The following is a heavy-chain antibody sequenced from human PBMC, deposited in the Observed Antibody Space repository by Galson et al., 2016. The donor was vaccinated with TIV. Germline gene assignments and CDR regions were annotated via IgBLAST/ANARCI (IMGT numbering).Heavy chain of an antibody. D-gene: IGHD2-15*01. CDR3: ATESVVLGEHFYHGMEL. V-gene: IGHV3-15*01. CDR1: GFTFSYAW. Sequence: SLRLSCAVSGFTFSYAWMTWVRQAPGKGLEWVGRIKTKMEGGATDYAAVVKGSFTILRDDSKNMLYLLMKSLKTEDTGVYYCATESVVLGEHFYHGMELWGQGTTVVVSS. J-gene: IGHJ6*02. CDR2: IKTKMEGGAT.